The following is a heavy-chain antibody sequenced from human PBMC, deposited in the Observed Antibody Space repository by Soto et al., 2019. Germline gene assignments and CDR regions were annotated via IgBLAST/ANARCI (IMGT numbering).Heavy chain of an antibody. D-gene: IGHD6-6*01. J-gene: IGHJ6*02. V-gene: IGHV3-21*01. CDR3: ARDNYSSFGYYYYGMDV. CDR1: GFTFSSYS. CDR2: ISSSSSYI. Sequence: GGSLRLSCAASGFTFSSYSMNWVRQAPGKGLEWVSSISSSSSYIYYADSVKGRFTISRDNAKNSLYLQMNSLRAEDTAVYYCARDNYSSFGYYYYGMDVWGHGTTVTVSS.